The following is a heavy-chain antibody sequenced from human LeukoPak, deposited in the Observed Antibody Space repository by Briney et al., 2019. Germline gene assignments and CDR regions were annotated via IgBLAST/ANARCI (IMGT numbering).Heavy chain of an antibody. V-gene: IGHV1-18*01. CDR2: ISAYNGYT. J-gene: IGHJ4*02. Sequence: GASVKVSCKASGYTFASYGISWGRQAPGQGLEWMGWISAYNGYTNYAQKFQGRVTMTTDTSTSTAYMELRSLRSDDTAVYYCARDLTHRRNYDNSGYQIVPAFWGQGTLVTVSS. D-gene: IGHD3-22*01. CDR1: GYTFASYG. CDR3: ARDLTHRRNYDNSGYQIVPAF.